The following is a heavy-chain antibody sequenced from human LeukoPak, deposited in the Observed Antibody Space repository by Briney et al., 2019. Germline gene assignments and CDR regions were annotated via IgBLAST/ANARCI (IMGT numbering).Heavy chain of an antibody. CDR2: ISYAGGT. J-gene: IGHJ4*02. Sequence: PSETLSLTCAASGGSISSFYWSWVRQPPGKGLEWVGYISYAGGTTYNPSLKGRVSMSIDTSRNQFSLRLTSVTAADTALYYCARVGDTSGYFYYFDYWGQGTLVSVSS. CDR3: ARVGDTSGYFYYFDY. D-gene: IGHD3-22*01. V-gene: IGHV4-59*08. CDR1: GGSISSFY.